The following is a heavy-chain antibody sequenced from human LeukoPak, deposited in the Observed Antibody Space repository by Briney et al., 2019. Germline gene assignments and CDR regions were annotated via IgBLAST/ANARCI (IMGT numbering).Heavy chain of an antibody. D-gene: IGHD3-9*01. CDR3: ARTYYDILTGYNPYFDY. CDR1: GFTFSSYD. Sequence: PGGSLRLSCAASGFTFSSYDMHWVRQATGKGLEWVSAIGTAGDTYYPGSVKGRFTISRENAKNSLYLQMNSLRAGDTAVYYCARTYYDILTGYNPYFDYWGQGTLVTVSS. V-gene: IGHV3-13*01. J-gene: IGHJ4*02. CDR2: IGTAGDT.